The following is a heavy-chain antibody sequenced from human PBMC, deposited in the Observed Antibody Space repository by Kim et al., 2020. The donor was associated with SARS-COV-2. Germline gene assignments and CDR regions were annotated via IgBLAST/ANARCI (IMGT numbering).Heavy chain of an antibody. CDR3: ARDPELDALLANYFDY. CDR1: GFTFSSYG. D-gene: IGHD6-6*01. J-gene: IGHJ4*02. V-gene: IGHV3-33*01. Sequence: GGSLRLSCAASGFTFSSYGVHWVRQAPGKGLEWVAVIWYDGSNKYYADSVKGRFTISRDNSKNTLYLQMNSLRAEDTAVYYCARDPELDALLANYFDYWGQGTLVTVSS. CDR2: IWYDGSNK.